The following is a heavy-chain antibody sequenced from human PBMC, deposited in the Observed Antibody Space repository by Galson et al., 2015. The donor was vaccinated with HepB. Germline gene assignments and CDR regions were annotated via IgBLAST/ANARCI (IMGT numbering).Heavy chain of an antibody. D-gene: IGHD2-21*01. CDR2: IYYTENT. Sequence: LSLPCSVSGVSIRNNRYYWGWIRQSPGKGLEWLGNIYYTENTYYNPSLNGRLTVSQDKSKNHFSLNLRSVTAADTAVYYCARAADDSRTYLWSDWGQGTRVIVSS. CDR1: GVSIRNNRYY. J-gene: IGHJ4*02. V-gene: IGHV4-39*02. CDR3: ARAADDSRTYLWSD.